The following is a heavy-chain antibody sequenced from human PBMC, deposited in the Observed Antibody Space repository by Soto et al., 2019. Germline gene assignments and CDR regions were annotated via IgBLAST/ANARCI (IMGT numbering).Heavy chain of an antibody. J-gene: IGHJ6*02. D-gene: IGHD2-21*02. V-gene: IGHV5-10-1*01. CDR1: GYSFTSYW. CDR3: ARDAYGDTEYIEGMNV. CDR2: IDPSDSYT. Sequence: GESLKISCKGSGYSFTSYWNSWVRQMPGKGLEWKGRIDPSDSYTSYSPSFQGHVTISADKSLSTAYLQWSSLKASDIAMYYCARDAYGDTEYIEGMNVWRQGAMATGS.